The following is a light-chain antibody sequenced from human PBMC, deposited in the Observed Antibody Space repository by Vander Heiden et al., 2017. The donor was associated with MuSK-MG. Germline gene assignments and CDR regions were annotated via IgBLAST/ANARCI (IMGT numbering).Light chain of an antibody. CDR1: QGISSY. Sequence: DIQLTPSPSFLSASVGERVTITCRASQGISSYLAWYQQQPGKAPKLLIYAASTLQSGVPSRFSGSGCGTEFTLTISSRQPEDFAAYYCQQHNSYPLITFGQGTQLEIK. CDR2: AAS. V-gene: IGKV1-9*01. CDR3: QQHNSYPLIT. J-gene: IGKJ5*01.